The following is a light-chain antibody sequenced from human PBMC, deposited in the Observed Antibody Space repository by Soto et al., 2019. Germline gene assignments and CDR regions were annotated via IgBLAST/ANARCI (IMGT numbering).Light chain of an antibody. CDR1: ISDFVVYNY. V-gene: IGLV2-14*01. CDR2: GVS. J-gene: IGLJ1*01. CDR3: SSHTISSALQV. Sequence: QSALTQPASVSGSPGQSITISCTGTISDFVVYNYVPWYQQHPGKAPKLMIYGVSNRPSGVSNRFSGSKSGSTASLTISGLQADDEADYYCSSHTISSALQVFGTGTKVTVL.